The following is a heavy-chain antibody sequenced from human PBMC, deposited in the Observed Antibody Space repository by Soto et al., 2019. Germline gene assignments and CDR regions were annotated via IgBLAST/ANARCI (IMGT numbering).Heavy chain of an antibody. Sequence: GQLVQSGAEVKRPGASVKVSCRASGYTFTSYGISWVRQGPVQELEWTGGISAYNGDTKLSPKFEARVSMPTATSTNTAYMELRSLGSYDMADYYCARDSFTDKAMVTWGLDIWGQGKMLTVSS. CDR3: ARDSFTDKAMVTWGLDI. J-gene: IGHJ3*02. CDR2: ISAYNGDT. D-gene: IGHD5-18*01. CDR1: GYTFTSYG. V-gene: IGHV1-18*03.